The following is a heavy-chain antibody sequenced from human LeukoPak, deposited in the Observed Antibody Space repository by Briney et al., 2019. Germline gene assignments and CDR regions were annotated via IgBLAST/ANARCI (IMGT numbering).Heavy chain of an antibody. CDR3: AMPNTAMGPPDAFDI. Sequence: GESLNISCKGSGYSFTSYWIGWVRQMPGKGLEWMGIIYPGDSDTRYSPSFQGQVTISADKSISTAYLQWSSLKASDTAMYYCAMPNTAMGPPDAFDIWGQGTMVTVSS. CDR1: GYSFTSYW. D-gene: IGHD5-18*01. V-gene: IGHV5-51*01. J-gene: IGHJ3*02. CDR2: IYPGDSDT.